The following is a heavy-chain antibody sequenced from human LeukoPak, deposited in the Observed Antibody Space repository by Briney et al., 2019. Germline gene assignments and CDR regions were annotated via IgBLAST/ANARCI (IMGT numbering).Heavy chain of an antibody. CDR2: ISYDGSNK. V-gene: IGHV3-30*04. CDR1: GFTFSSYA. D-gene: IGHD3-22*01. CDR3: ARDPPYYYDSSGYYDAFDI. J-gene: IGHJ3*02. Sequence: PGKSLRLSCAASGFTFSSYAMHWVRQAPGKGLEWVAVISYDGSNKYYADSVKGRFTISRDNSKNTLYLQMNSLRAEDTAVYYCARDPPYYYDSSGYYDAFDIWGPGTMVTVSS.